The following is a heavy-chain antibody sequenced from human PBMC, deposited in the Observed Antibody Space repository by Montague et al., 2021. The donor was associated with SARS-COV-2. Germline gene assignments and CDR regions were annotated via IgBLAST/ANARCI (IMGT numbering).Heavy chain of an antibody. CDR3: ARDPWRITIFGVVTRYGMDV. CDR1: GGSVSSGSYY. V-gene: IGHV4-61*01. J-gene: IGHJ6*02. Sequence: SETLSLTCIVSGGSVSSGSYYWSWIRQPPGKGLRWIGYIYYSGSTNYNPSLKSRVTISGDTSKNQFSLKLSSVTAADTAVYYCARDPWRITIFGVVTRYGMDVWGQGTTVTVSS. CDR2: IYYSGST. D-gene: IGHD3-3*01.